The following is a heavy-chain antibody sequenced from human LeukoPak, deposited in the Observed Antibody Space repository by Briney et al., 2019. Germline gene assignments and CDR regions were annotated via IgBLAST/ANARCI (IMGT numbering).Heavy chain of an antibody. V-gene: IGHV3-43*01. CDR1: GFTFDDYT. D-gene: IGHD5-24*01. CDR3: AKGDRDGYNWSPLDY. J-gene: IGHJ4*02. CDR2: ISWDGGST. Sequence: GGSLRLSCAASGFTFDDYTMHWVRQAPGKGLEWVSLISWDGGSTYYADSVKGRFTISRDNSKNSLYLQTNSLRTEDTALYYCAKGDRDGYNWSPLDYWGQGTLVTVSS.